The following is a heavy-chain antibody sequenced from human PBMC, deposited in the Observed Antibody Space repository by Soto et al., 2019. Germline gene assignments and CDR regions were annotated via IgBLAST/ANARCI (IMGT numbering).Heavy chain of an antibody. J-gene: IGHJ6*02. CDR1: GYTFTSYD. V-gene: IGHV1-3*01. Sequence: ASVKVSCKASGYTFTSYDMHWVRQAPGQRLEWMGWINADNGNTKYSQKLQGRVTMTTDTSTSTAYMELRSLRSDDTAVYYCARPYSSSWYYYYGMDVWGQGTTVTVSS. D-gene: IGHD6-13*01. CDR2: INADNGNT. CDR3: ARPYSSSWYYYYGMDV.